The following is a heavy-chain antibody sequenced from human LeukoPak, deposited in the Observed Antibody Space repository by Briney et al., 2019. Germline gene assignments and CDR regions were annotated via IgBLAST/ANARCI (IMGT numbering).Heavy chain of an antibody. D-gene: IGHD6-19*01. V-gene: IGHV1-2*02. J-gene: IGHJ5*02. Sequence: ASVKVSCKASGYTFTGYYMHWVRQAPGQGLEWMGWINPNSGGTNYAQKFQGRVTMTRDTSISTAYMELSRLRSDGTAVYYCAREGASIAVAGSWFDPWGQGTLVTVSS. CDR1: GYTFTGYY. CDR3: AREGASIAVAGSWFDP. CDR2: INPNSGGT.